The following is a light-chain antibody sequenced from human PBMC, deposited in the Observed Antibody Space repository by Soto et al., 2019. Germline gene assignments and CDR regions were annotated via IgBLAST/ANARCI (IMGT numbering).Light chain of an antibody. CDR3: QQYNEWPET. V-gene: IGKV3-15*01. CDR1: HSVRSS. J-gene: IGKJ1*01. Sequence: EIVMTQSPATLSVSPGERATLSCRASHSVRSSLAWYQQKPGQAPRLLIHGASTRATGIPGRFSGSGSGTEFTLIISSLQSEDFAVYYCQQYNEWPETLGHGTRVEIK. CDR2: GAS.